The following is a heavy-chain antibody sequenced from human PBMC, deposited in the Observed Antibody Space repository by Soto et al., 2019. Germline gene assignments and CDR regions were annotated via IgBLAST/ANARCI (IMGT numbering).Heavy chain of an antibody. J-gene: IGHJ4*02. CDR1: GGFVSSGSYY. D-gene: IGHD1-20*01. Sequence: SETLSLTCAVYGGFVSSGSYYWSWIRQPPGKGLEWIGYIYYSGSTNYNPSLKSRVTISVDTSKNQFSLKLSSVTAADTAVYYCARESITGNFDYWGQGTLVTVSS. V-gene: IGHV4-61*01. CDR2: IYYSGST. CDR3: ARESITGNFDY.